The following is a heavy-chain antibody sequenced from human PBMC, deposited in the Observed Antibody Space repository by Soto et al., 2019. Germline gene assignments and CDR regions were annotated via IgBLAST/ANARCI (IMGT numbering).Heavy chain of an antibody. CDR2: IWYDGSNK. Sequence: GSLRLSCAASGFTFSSYGMHWVRQAPGKGLEWVAVIWYDGSNKYYADSVKGRFTISRDNSKNTLYLQMNSLRAEDTAVYYCARPGKILWFGGGFDYWGQGTLVTVSS. CDR1: GFTFSSYG. J-gene: IGHJ4*02. D-gene: IGHD3-10*01. V-gene: IGHV3-33*01. CDR3: ARPGKILWFGGGFDY.